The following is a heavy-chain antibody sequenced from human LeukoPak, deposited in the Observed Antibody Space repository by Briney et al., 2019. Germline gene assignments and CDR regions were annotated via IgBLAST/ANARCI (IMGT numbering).Heavy chain of an antibody. CDR3: ARGGAVTRWASAPDY. J-gene: IGHJ4*02. CDR1: GSSVNDKR. Sequence: GGSLRLSCEVSGSSVNDKRMIWVRQAPGKGLEWVSVICDGHTTHYADSVKGRFTISRDNSKNTLYLQMNSLRAEDTAVYYCARGGAVTRWASAPDYWGQGTLVTVSS. V-gene: IGHV3-53*01. CDR2: ICDGHTT. D-gene: IGHD4-17*01.